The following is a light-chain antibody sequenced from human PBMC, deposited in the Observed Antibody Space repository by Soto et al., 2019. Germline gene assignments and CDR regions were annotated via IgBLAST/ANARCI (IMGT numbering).Light chain of an antibody. J-gene: IGLJ1*01. Sequence: QSVLTQPPSASGTPRQRVTISCSGSSSNIGSNYVYWYQQLPGTAPKLLIYRNNQRPSGVPDRFSGSKSGTSASLAISGLRSEDEADYYCAAWDDSLSGPEVFGTGTKLTVL. V-gene: IGLV1-47*01. CDR3: AAWDDSLSGPEV. CDR2: RNN. CDR1: SSNIGSNY.